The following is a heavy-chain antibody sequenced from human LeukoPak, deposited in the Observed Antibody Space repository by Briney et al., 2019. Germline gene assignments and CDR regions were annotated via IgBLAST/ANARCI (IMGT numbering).Heavy chain of an antibody. Sequence: LSLTCTVSGASISSYSWSWIRQPPGQGLAWIGYISYSGSPNYKPSLKSPVTISADTSKNQFSLNRSSVTAADTAGYYCARVGHIVAAGTYDWGGQGTRVSVSS. CDR3: ARVGHIVAAGTYDW. D-gene: IGHD6-13*01. CDR1: GASISSYS. V-gene: IGHV4-59*08. J-gene: IGHJ4*02. CDR2: ISYSGSP.